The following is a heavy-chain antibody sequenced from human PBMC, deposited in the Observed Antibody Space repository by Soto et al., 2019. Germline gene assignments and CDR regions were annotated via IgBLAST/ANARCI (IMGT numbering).Heavy chain of an antibody. CDR1: GYTFTSYY. CDR2: INPSGGST. D-gene: IGHD2-21*02. V-gene: IGHV1-46*01. CDR3: AREGRSYCGGDCYPGGFDP. J-gene: IGHJ5*02. Sequence: ASVKVSCKASGYTFTSYYMHLVRQAPGQGLEWMGIINPSGGSTSYAQKFQGRVTMTRDTSTSTVYMELSSLRSEDTAVYYCAREGRSYCGGDCYPGGFDPWGQGTLVTVSS.